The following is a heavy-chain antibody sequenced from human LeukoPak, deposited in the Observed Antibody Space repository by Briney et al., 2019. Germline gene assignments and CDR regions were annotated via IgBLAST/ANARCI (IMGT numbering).Heavy chain of an antibody. V-gene: IGHV4-39*01. J-gene: IGHJ4*02. Sequence: TSETLSLTCTVSGGSISSSSYYWGWIRQPPGKGLEWIGSIYYSGSTYYNPSLKSRVTISVDTSKNQFSLKLSSVTAADTAVYYRARSEIRVWFGPYYFDYWGQGTLVTVSS. CDR3: ARSEIRVWFGPYYFDY. CDR2: IYYSGST. CDR1: GGSISSSSYY. D-gene: IGHD3-10*01.